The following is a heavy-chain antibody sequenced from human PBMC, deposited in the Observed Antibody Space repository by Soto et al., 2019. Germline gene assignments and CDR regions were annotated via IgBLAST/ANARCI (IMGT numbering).Heavy chain of an antibody. CDR2: IIPISGTT. V-gene: IGHV1-69*01. D-gene: IGHD3-3*01. J-gene: IGHJ6*02. Sequence: QVQLVQSGAEVRKPGSSVKVSCKTSGATSNNYVIYWVRQAPGQGLEWMGGIIPISGTTKYAQKFQGRVTITADESQRKGQMEVSSLRSAETAVYYCGRGGPTTTFLGAFITYGMDDWGQGTTVTVSS. CDR1: GATSNNYV. CDR3: GRGGPTTTFLGAFITYGMDD.